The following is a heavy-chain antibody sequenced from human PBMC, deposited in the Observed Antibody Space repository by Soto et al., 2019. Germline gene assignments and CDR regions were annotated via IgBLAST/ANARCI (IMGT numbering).Heavy chain of an antibody. V-gene: IGHV4-61*01. CDR3: AREVGVVVVAATQPRGNWFDP. Sequence: QVQLQESGPGLVKPSETLSLTCTVSGGSVSSGSYYWSWIRQPPGKGLEWIGYIYYSGSTNYNPSLKNRVTISIDTYKNQFSLKLSSLTAADTAVYYCAREVGVVVVAATQPRGNWFDPWGQGTLVTVSS. J-gene: IGHJ5*02. CDR2: IYYSGST. D-gene: IGHD2-15*01. CDR1: GGSVSSGSYY.